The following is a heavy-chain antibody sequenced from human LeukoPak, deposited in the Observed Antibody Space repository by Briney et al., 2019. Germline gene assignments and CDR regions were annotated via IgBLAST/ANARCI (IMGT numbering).Heavy chain of an antibody. V-gene: IGHV1-18*01. D-gene: IGHD5-12*01. CDR1: GYTFTSYG. CDR2: ISAYSGNT. Sequence: ASVKVSCKASGYTFTSYGISWVRQAPGQGLEWMGWISAYSGNTNYAQKLQGRVTMTTDTSTSTAYMELRSLRSDDTAVYYRARDGPHGGYDRYFDYWGQGTLVTVSS. CDR3: ARDGPHGGYDRYFDY. J-gene: IGHJ4*02.